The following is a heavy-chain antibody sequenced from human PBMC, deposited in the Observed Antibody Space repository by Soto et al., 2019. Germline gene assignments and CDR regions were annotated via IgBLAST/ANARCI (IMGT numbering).Heavy chain of an antibody. CDR3: ASVTRTCISTSCYRYYYGMDV. V-gene: IGHV4-61*01. D-gene: IGHD2-2*02. CDR2: IYYSGST. Sequence: SETLSLTCNVTCGSVSSGSYYWICIRHPPWKGLEWIGYIYYSGSTNYNPSLKSRVTISVDTSKNQFSLKLSSVTAADTAVYYCASVTRTCISTSCYRYYYGMDVWGQGTTVTVSS. CDR1: CGSVSSGSYY. J-gene: IGHJ6*02.